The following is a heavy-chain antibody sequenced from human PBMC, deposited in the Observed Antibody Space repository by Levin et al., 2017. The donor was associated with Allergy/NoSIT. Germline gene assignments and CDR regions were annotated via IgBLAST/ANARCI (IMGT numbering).Heavy chain of an antibody. CDR2: IYNSGNT. V-gene: IGHV4-31*03. CDR3: ARGGTVTTANY. D-gene: IGHD4-17*01. Sequence: SQTLSLTCTVSGGSISSGGYYWSWIRQHPGKGLEWIGYIYNSGNTHYNPSLKSRVTISADTSKNQFSLKLSSVTAADTAVYYCARGGTVTTANYWGQGALVTVSS. CDR1: GGSISSGGYY. J-gene: IGHJ4*02.